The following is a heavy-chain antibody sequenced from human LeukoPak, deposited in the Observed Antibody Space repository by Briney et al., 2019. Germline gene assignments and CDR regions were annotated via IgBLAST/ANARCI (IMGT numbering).Heavy chain of an antibody. CDR3: ARVVRGAYYGMDV. D-gene: IGHD3-10*02. V-gene: IGHV3-13*05. CDR2: IGTAGDP. Sequence: GGSLRLSCAASGFTFSSYDMHWVRQATGKGLEWVSAIGTAGDPYYPGSVKGRLTISRENAKNSLYPQMNSLRAGDTAVYYCARVVRGAYYGMDVWGKGTTVTVSS. J-gene: IGHJ6*04. CDR1: GFTFSSYD.